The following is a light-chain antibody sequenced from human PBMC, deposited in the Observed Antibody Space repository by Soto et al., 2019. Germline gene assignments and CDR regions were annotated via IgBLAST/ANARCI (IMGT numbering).Light chain of an antibody. Sequence: QSALTQPASVFGSPGQSITISCTGSISDVGSYDLVSWYQQHPGKAPKLMVYQVSRRPSGVSNRFFGSKSGNTASLAISGLQPEDEADYYCSSYTTTSNYVFGTGTKVTVL. CDR2: QVS. CDR3: SSYTTTSNYV. V-gene: IGLV2-14*02. J-gene: IGLJ1*01. CDR1: ISDVGSYDL.